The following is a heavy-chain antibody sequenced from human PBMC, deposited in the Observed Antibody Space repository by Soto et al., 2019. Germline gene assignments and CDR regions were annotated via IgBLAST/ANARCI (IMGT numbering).Heavy chain of an antibody. CDR1: GGSISSSNYY. CDR2: ISYSGGT. CDR3: ARGVLY. V-gene: IGHV4-30-4*08. J-gene: IGHJ4*02. Sequence: PSATLSLTCSVSGGSISSSNYYWGWIRQSPGKGLEWIGYISYSGGTYYNPSLKSRINISLNTSKNQFSLQLTSVTAADTAVYYCARGVLYWGQGTLVTVSS.